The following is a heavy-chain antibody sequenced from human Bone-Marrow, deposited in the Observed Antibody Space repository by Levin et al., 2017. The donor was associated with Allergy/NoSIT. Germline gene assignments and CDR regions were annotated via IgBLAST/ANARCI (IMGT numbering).Heavy chain of an antibody. V-gene: IGHV3-30*18. Sequence: GGSLRLSCAASGFTFSTYAMHWVRQAPGSGLEWVAIISYDESNENYADSVKGRFTISRDNSKNTLYLQVNSLRAEDTAVYYCAKDRYGDFWSGSYFDYWGQGALVTVSS. D-gene: IGHD3-3*01. CDR1: GFTFSTYA. CDR3: AKDRYGDFWSGSYFDY. J-gene: IGHJ4*02. CDR2: ISYDESNE.